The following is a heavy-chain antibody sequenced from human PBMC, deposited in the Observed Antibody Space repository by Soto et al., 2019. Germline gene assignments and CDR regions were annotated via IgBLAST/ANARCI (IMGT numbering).Heavy chain of an antibody. Sequence: PGGSLRLSCAASGFTIKNYAMHWVRQAPGKGLEWVAVISSDGNNKEYGDTAKGRFTISRDNSKNTLYLQMNNLKAEDTAVYYCAKEDITMIVVVITVDPLRAYGMDVWGQGTTVTVSS. CDR1: GFTIKNYA. CDR3: AKEDITMIVVVITVDPLRAYGMDV. CDR2: ISSDGNNK. J-gene: IGHJ6*02. V-gene: IGHV3-30*18. D-gene: IGHD3-22*01.